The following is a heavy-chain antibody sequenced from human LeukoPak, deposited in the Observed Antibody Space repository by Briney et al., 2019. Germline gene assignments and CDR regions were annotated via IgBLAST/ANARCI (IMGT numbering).Heavy chain of an antibody. CDR2: IYYSGST. D-gene: IGHD5-18*01. CDR3: ARVYSYGIYYYYGMDV. V-gene: IGHV4-39*01. Sequence: PSETLSLTCTVSGGSISSSSYYWGWIRQPPGKGLEWIGSIYYSGSTYYNPSLKSRVTISVDTSKNQFSLKLSSVTAADTAVYYCARVYSYGIYYYYGMDVWGQGTTVTVSS. J-gene: IGHJ6*02. CDR1: GGSISSSSYY.